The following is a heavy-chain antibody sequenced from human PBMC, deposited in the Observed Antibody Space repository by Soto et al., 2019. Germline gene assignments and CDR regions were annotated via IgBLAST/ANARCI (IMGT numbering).Heavy chain of an antibody. Sequence: GSLRLSCAASGFTFSSYAMSWVRQAPGKGLEWVSAISGSGGSTYYADSVKGRFTISRDNSKNTLYLQMNSLRAEDTAVFYCARQIAVALMLYYYYGMDVWGQGTTVTVSS. CDR1: GFTFSSYA. CDR3: ARQIAVALMLYYYYGMDV. J-gene: IGHJ6*02. V-gene: IGHV3-23*01. CDR2: ISGSGGST. D-gene: IGHD6-19*01.